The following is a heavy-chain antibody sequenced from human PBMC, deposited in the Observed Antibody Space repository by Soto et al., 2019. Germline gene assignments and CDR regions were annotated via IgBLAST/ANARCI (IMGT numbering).Heavy chain of an antibody. J-gene: IGHJ4*02. CDR1: GGSISSSY. CDR3: ARDRGSSWYSD. D-gene: IGHD6-13*01. Sequence: SETLSLTCTVSGGSISSSYCSWIRQPPGNGLEWIGYIYYTGSTNYNPSLKSRVTISVDTSKNQFSLNLRSVTAADTAVYYCARDRGSSWYSDWGQGAPVTVSS. V-gene: IGHV4-59*01. CDR2: IYYTGST.